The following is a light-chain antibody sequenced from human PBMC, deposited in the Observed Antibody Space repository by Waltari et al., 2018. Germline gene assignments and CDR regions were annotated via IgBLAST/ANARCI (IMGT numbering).Light chain of an antibody. CDR2: EAS. J-gene: IGKJ4*01. Sequence: EIVLTQSPATLSLSPGERATLSCRASQSVSSYLAWYQQKPGQAPRLLIYEASNRATGIPARFSGSGSGTDFTLTISSLEPEDFAVYYCQQRSNWLGTFGGGTKVEIK. V-gene: IGKV3-11*01. CDR1: QSVSSY. CDR3: QQRSNWLGT.